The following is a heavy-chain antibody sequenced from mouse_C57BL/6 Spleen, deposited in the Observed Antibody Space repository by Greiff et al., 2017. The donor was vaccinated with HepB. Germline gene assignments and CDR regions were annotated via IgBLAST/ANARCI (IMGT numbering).Heavy chain of an antibody. CDR2: IYPRSGNT. D-gene: IGHD4-1*01. CDR3: ARSGHYAMDY. Sequence: VQLQQSGAELARPGASVKLSCKASGYTFTSYGISWVKQRTGQGLEWIGEIYPRSGNTYYNEKFKGKATLTADKSSSTAYMELRSLTSEDSAVYFCARSGHYAMDYWGQGTSVTVSS. V-gene: IGHV1-81*01. J-gene: IGHJ4*01. CDR1: GYTFTSYG.